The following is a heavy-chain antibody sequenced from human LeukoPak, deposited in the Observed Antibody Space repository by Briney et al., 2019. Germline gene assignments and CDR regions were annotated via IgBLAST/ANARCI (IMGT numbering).Heavy chain of an antibody. V-gene: IGHV3-33*01. D-gene: IGHD6-6*01. Sequence: GGSLRLSCAASGFTFRSHGMNWVRQAPGKGLEWVAVIWYDGSTKYYGDAFKGRFPISRNNSKNTSYLQLNSLRAEDTASYYWLRWGEYSRPEYWGHGTLVSVSS. J-gene: IGHJ4*01. CDR1: GFTFRSHG. CDR2: IWYDGSTK. CDR3: LRWGEYSRPEY.